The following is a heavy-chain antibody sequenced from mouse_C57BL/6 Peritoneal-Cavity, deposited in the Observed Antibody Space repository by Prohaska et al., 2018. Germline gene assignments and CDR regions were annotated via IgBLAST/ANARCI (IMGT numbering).Heavy chain of an antibody. CDR1: GFTFSGFW. CDR2: INSDGSSI. J-gene: IGHJ1*03. Sequence: EVQLLETGGGLVQPGGSRGLSCEGSGFTFSGFWMSWVRQTPGKTREGIGDINSDGSSINYAPSIKDRFTIFRDNDKSTLYLQMSNVRWEDTATYFCMRYGNYWYFDVWGTGTTVTVSS. V-gene: IGHV11-2*01. D-gene: IGHD2-1*01. CDR3: MRYGNYWYFDV.